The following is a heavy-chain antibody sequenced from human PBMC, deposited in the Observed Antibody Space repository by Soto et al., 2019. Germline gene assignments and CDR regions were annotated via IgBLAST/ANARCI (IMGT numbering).Heavy chain of an antibody. J-gene: IGHJ4*02. CDR3: ASGMATIGKLDY. CDR2: IIPIFGTA. CDR1: GGTFSSYA. V-gene: IGHV1-69*06. Sequence: EASVKVSCKASGGTFSSYAISWVRQAPGQGLEWMGGIIPIFGTANYAQKFQGRVTITADKSTSTAYMELSSLRSEDTAVYYCASGMATIGKLDYWGQGXLVTVYS. D-gene: IGHD5-12*01.